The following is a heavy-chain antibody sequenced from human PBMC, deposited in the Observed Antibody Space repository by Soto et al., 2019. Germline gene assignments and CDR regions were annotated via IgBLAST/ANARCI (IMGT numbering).Heavy chain of an antibody. CDR2: IVPIFETL. CDR3: VVMGNVAVSNPRSFDS. Sequence: SVKVSCKASGATFSSYAINWVRQAPGQGLEWLGRIVPIFETLNYAERFQGRVAITADESTTTVYMELTNLTHEDTAVYYCVVMGNVAVSNPRSFDSWGQGTPVTVSS. CDR1: GATFSSYA. D-gene: IGHD6-19*01. V-gene: IGHV1-69*13. J-gene: IGHJ4*02.